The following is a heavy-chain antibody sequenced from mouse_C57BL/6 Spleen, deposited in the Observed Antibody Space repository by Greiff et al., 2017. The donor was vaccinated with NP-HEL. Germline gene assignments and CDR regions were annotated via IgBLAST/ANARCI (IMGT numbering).Heavy chain of an antibody. D-gene: IGHD3-2*02. CDR2: IYPRSGNT. CDR1: GYTFTSYG. V-gene: IGHV1-81*01. CDR3: AETAQANYFDY. Sequence: QVQLQQSGAELARPGASVKLSCKASGYTFTSYGISWVKQRTGQGLEWIGEIYPRSGNTYYNEKFKGKATLTADKSSSTAYMELRSLTSEDSAVYFCAETAQANYFDYWGQGTTLTVSS. J-gene: IGHJ2*01.